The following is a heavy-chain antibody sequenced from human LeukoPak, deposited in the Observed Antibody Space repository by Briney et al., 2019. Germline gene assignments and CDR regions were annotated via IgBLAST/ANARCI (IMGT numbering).Heavy chain of an antibody. CDR2: INHSGST. V-gene: IGHV4-34*01. J-gene: IGHJ4*02. Sequence: SETLSLTCAVYGGSFSGYYWSRIRQPPGKGLEWIGEINHSGSTNYNPSLKSRVTISVDTSKNQSSLKLSSVTAADTAVYYCASYYYYDSSGLSFDYWGQGTLVTVSS. D-gene: IGHD3-22*01. CDR3: ASYYYYDSSGLSFDY. CDR1: GGSFSGYY.